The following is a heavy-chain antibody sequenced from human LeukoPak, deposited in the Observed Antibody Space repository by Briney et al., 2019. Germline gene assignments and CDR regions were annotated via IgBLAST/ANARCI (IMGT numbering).Heavy chain of an antibody. CDR2: IYPGDSDT. D-gene: IGHD2-8*01. CDR1: GYSFSNFW. J-gene: IGHJ4*02. CDR3: ARRGRCIDDVCFGFDY. Sequence: SGESLKISCKGSGYSFSNFWIAWVRQMPGKGLEWMGIIYPGDSDTRYSPSFQGQVTISADKSISTAYLQWSSLKASDTATYYCARRGRCIDDVCFGFDYWGQGTLVTVSS. V-gene: IGHV5-51*01.